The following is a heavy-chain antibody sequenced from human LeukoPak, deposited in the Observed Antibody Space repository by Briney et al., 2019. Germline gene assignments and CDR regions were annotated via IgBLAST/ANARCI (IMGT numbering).Heavy chain of an antibody. J-gene: IGHJ4*02. Sequence: SETLSLTCAVYGGSFSGYYWSWIRQPPGKGLEWIGEINHSGSTNYNPSLKSRVTISVDTSKNQFSLKLSSVTAADTAVYYCARLQRLAGPLRYWGQGTLVTVSS. D-gene: IGHD6-19*01. CDR2: INHSGST. V-gene: IGHV4-34*01. CDR3: ARLQRLAGPLRY. CDR1: GGSFSGYY.